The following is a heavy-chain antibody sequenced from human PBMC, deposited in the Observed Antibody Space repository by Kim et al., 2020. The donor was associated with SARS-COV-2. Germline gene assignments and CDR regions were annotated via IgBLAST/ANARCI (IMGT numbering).Heavy chain of an antibody. Sequence: GGSLRLSCAASGFTFRGYWMTWVRQAPGKGLEWVANIHQDGSAKYYVDSVRGRFTVSRDNAKNSLYLQMNSLRAEDTAVYYCARDHRNIYYYYGMDVWGQGTTVTVSS. CDR1: GFTFRGYW. CDR3: ARDHRNIYYYYGMDV. D-gene: IGHD1-1*01. CDR2: IHQDGSAK. V-gene: IGHV3-7*01. J-gene: IGHJ6*02.